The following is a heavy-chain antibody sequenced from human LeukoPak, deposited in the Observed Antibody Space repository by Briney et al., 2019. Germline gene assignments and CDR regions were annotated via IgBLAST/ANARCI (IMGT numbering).Heavy chain of an antibody. D-gene: IGHD5-24*01. CDR1: GFTFTSYT. CDR3: ARGSRDGWFDP. Sequence: GGSLRLSCAATGFTFTSYTMNWVRQAPGKGLEWVSSSSSRSSYIFYADSVKGRCSISRDNPKNSLYLQMNSLRAEDTAVYYCARGSRDGWFDPWGQGTLVTVSS. V-gene: IGHV3-21*01. J-gene: IGHJ5*02. CDR2: SSSRSSYI.